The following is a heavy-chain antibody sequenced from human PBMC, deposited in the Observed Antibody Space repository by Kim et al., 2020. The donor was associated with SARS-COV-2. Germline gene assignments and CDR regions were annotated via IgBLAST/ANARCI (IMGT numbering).Heavy chain of an antibody. V-gene: IGHV3-33*01. CDR3: ARNGLGYCSSTSCYYYYYMDV. CDR1: GFTFSSYG. CDR2: IWYDGSNK. Sequence: GGSQRLSCAASGFTFSSYGMHWVRQAPGKGLEWVAVIWYDGSNKYYADSVKGRFTISRDNSKNTLYLQMNSLRAEDTAVYYCARNGLGYCSSTSCYYYYYMDVWGKGTTVTVSS. D-gene: IGHD2-2*01. J-gene: IGHJ6*03.